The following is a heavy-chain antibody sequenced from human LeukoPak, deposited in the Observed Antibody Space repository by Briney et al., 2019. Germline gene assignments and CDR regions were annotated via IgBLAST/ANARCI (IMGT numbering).Heavy chain of an antibody. J-gene: IGHJ4*02. D-gene: IGHD2-2*02. CDR1: GYTFSGYS. V-gene: IGHV3-48*01. Sequence: PGGSLRLSCAASGYTFSGYSVNWVRQAPGKGLEWASYISSGSSTIYYADSVQGRFTISRDNAKNSLYLQMNSLRAEDTAVYYCVRSVVVISAVKPYYFDYWGRGTLVTVSS. CDR2: ISSGSSTI. CDR3: VRSVVVISAVKPYYFDY.